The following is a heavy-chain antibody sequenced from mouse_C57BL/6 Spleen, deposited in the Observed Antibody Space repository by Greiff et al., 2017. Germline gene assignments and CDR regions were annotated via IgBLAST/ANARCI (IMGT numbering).Heavy chain of an antibody. Sequence: EVMLVDSGGGLVKPGGSLKLSCAASGFTFSDYGMHWVRQAPEKGLEWVAYISSGSSTIYYADTVKGRFTISRDNAKNTLFLQMTSLRSEDTAMYYCARNYGNEAWFAYWGQGTLVTVSA. CDR1: GFTFSDYG. CDR3: ARNYGNEAWFAY. J-gene: IGHJ3*01. D-gene: IGHD2-1*01. CDR2: ISSGSSTI. V-gene: IGHV5-17*01.